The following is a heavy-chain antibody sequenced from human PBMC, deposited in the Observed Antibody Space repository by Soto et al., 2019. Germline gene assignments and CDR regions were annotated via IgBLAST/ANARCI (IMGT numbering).Heavy chain of an antibody. CDR3: AAVPSFCISTSCDRGAFEI. CDR1: GFTFTSSA. V-gene: IGHV1-58*01. J-gene: IGHJ3*02. CDR2: IVVGSGNT. D-gene: IGHD2-2*01. Sequence: SVKVSCKASGFTFTSSAVQWVRQARGQRLEWIGWIVVGSGNTNYAQKFQERVTITRDMSTSTAYMELSSLRSEDTAVYYCAAVPSFCISTSCDRGAFEIWGQGTMVTVSS.